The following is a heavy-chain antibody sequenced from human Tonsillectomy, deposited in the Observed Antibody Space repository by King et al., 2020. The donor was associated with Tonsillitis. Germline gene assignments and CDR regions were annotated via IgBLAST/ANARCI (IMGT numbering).Heavy chain of an antibody. J-gene: IGHJ2*01. D-gene: IGHD5-18*01. Sequence: QLQESGSGLVKPSQTLSLTCAVSGGSISSGDYSWSWIRQPPGKGLEWIGYIYHSGNTYYNPSLKSRVTISVDRSNNQFSLRLSAVTAADTAVYYCAKAWDTPMLHWYFDLWGRGTLVTVSS. CDR1: GGSISSGDYS. CDR2: IYHSGNT. V-gene: IGHV4-30-2*01. CDR3: AKAWDTPMLHWYFDL.